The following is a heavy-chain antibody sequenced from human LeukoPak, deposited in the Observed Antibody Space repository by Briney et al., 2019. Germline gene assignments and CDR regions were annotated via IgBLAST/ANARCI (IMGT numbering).Heavy chain of an antibody. Sequence: GSLRLSCVVSGFTFINYGMSWVRQAPGKGLEWVSTIRASGDRTYYAESVKGRFTMSGDKSKNTLYLQMSNLRAEDTAVYHCAVLAVPAVGYWGQGTLVIVSS. D-gene: IGHD2-15*01. CDR2: IRASGDRT. CDR1: GFTFINYG. J-gene: IGHJ4*02. V-gene: IGHV3-23*01. CDR3: AVLAVPAVGY.